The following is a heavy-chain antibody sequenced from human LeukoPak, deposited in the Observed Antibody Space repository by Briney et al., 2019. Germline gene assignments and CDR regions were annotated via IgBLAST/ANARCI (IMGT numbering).Heavy chain of an antibody. D-gene: IGHD3-22*01. V-gene: IGHV1-24*01. CDR1: GYTLTELS. J-gene: IGHJ4*02. CDR2: FDPEDGET. CDR3: ATAVRYYDSSGYYLDY. Sequence: ASVMVSCKVSGYTLTELSMHWVRQAPGKGLEWMGGFDPEDGETIYAQKFQGRVTMTEDTSTDTAYMELSSLRSEDTAVYYCATAVRYYDSSGYYLDYWGQGTLVTVSS.